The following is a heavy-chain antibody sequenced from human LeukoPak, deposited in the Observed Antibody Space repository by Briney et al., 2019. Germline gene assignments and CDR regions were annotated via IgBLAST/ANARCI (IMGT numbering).Heavy chain of an antibody. CDR2: IYHSGST. CDR3: ARDPFEPHPSVLEMATILGGNY. V-gene: IGHV4-4*02. J-gene: IGHJ4*02. Sequence: PSGTLSLTCAVSGVSISSSNWWSWVRQPPGKGLEWIGEIYHSGSTNYNPSLKSRVTISVDKSKNQFSLKLSSVTAADTAVYYCARDPFEPHPSVLEMATILGGNYWGRGTLVTVSS. D-gene: IGHD5-24*01. CDR1: GVSISSSNW.